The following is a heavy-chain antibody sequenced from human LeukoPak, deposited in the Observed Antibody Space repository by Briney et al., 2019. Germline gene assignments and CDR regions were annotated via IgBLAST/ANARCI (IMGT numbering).Heavy chain of an antibody. J-gene: IGHJ4*02. CDR2: INPNSGGT. CDR1: GYTFTGYY. CDR3: ARDRSPRQYYDTSDYHGAAAY. Sequence: ASVKVSCKASGYTFTGYYMHWVRQAPGQGLEWMGWINPNSGGTNYAQKFQGRVTMTRDTSISTAYMELRSLRSDDTAVYHCARDRSPRQYYDTSDYHGAAAYWGQGALVTVSS. V-gene: IGHV1-2*02. D-gene: IGHD3-22*01.